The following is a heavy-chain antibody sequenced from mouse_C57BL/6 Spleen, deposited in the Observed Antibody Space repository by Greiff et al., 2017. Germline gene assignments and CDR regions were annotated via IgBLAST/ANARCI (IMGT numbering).Heavy chain of an antibody. CDR2: INPNNGGT. Sequence: EVQLQQSGPELVKPGASVKIPCKASGYTFTDYNMDWVKQSHGKSLEWIGDINPNNGGTIYNQKFKGKATLTVDKSSSTAYMELRSLTSEDTAVYYCARSYYYGSSYRPNYFDYWGQGTTLTVSS. D-gene: IGHD1-1*01. J-gene: IGHJ2*01. V-gene: IGHV1-18*01. CDR3: ARSYYYGSSYRPNYFDY. CDR1: GYTFTDYN.